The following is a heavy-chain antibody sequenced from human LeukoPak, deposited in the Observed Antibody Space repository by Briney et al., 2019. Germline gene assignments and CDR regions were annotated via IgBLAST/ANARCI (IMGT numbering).Heavy chain of an antibody. D-gene: IGHD1-26*01. V-gene: IGHV3-48*04. CDR3: ARDQHSGSYYYYYYGMDV. Sequence: GGSLRLSCAASGFTFSSYSMNWVRQAPGKGLEWVSYISSGSSTIYYADSVKGRFTISRDNAKNSLYLQMNSLRAEDTAVYYCARDQHSGSYYYYYYGMDVWGQGTTVTVSS. CDR2: ISSGSSTI. CDR1: GFTFSSYS. J-gene: IGHJ6*02.